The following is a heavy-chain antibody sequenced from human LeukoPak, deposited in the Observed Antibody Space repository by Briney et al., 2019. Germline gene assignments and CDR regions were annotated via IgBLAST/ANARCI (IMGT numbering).Heavy chain of an antibody. D-gene: IGHD5-18*01. CDR2: IYSGGST. V-gene: IGHV3-53*01. J-gene: IGHJ6*02. CDR3: ARARRIQLWPYYYGMDV. Sequence: GGSLRLSCAASGFTVSSNYMSWVRQAPGKGLEWVSVIYSGGSTYYADSVKGRFTISRDNSKNTLYLQMNSLRAEDTAVYYCARARRIQLWPYYYGMDVRGQGTTVTVSS. CDR1: GFTVSSNY.